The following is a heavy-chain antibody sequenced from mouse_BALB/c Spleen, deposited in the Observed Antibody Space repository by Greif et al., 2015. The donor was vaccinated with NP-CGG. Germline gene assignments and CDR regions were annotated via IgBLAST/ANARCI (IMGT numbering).Heavy chain of an antibody. V-gene: IGHV1-77*01. CDR3: ARDSRYFDV. Sequence: VKLMESGAELARPGASVKLSCKASGYTFTDYYINWVKQRTGHGLEWIGEIYPGSGNTYYNEKFKGKATLTADKSSSTAYMQLSSLTSEDSAVYFCARDSRYFDVWGAGTTVTVSS. CDR1: GYTFTDYY. CDR2: IYPGSGNT. J-gene: IGHJ1*01.